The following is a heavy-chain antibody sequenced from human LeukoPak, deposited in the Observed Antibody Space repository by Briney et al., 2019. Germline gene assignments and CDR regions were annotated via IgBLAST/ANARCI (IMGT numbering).Heavy chain of an antibody. V-gene: IGHV1-2*02. CDR2: INPNSGGT. J-gene: IGHJ4*02. D-gene: IGHD3-22*01. CDR1: GYTFTGYY. CDR3: ASFAYYYDSSGYYDGY. Sequence: ASVKVSCKAPGYTFTGYYMHWVRQAPGQGLEWMGWINPNSGGTNYAQKFQGRVTMTRDTSISTAYMELSRLRSDDTAVHYCASFAYYYDSSGYYDGYWGQGTLVTVSS.